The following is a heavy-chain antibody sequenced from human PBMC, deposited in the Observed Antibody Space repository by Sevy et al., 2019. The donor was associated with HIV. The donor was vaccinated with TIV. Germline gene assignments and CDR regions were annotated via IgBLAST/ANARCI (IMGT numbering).Heavy chain of an antibody. Sequence: GGSLRLSCAASGFTFSNYWMSWVRQAPGKGLEWVANIKQDGSEKFYVDSVKGRFTISRDNAKNSLYLQMNTLRAEDTAVYYCSRDMYYYDTSGYYQYFDYRGQGTLVTVSS. CDR2: IKQDGSEK. CDR3: SRDMYYYDTSGYYQYFDY. J-gene: IGHJ4*02. D-gene: IGHD3-22*01. CDR1: GFTFSNYW. V-gene: IGHV3-7*01.